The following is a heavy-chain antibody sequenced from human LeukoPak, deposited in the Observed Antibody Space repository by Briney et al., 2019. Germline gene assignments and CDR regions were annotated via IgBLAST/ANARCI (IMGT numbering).Heavy chain of an antibody. V-gene: IGHV3-7*01. CDR2: IKQDGSEK. CDR1: GFTFSSYW. Sequence: GGSLRLSCAASGFTFSSYWMSWVRQAPGKGLEWVANIKQDGSEKYYVDSVKGRFTIPRDNAKNSLYLQMNSLRAEDTAVYYCARVPRNPRRNYGDYYYYYYMDVWGKGTTVTVSS. J-gene: IGHJ6*03. D-gene: IGHD4-17*01. CDR3: ARVPRNPRRNYGDYYYYYYMDV.